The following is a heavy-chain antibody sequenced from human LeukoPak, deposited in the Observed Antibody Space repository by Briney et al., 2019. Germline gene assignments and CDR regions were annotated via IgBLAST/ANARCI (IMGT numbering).Heavy chain of an antibody. J-gene: IGHJ3*02. CDR2: IYPRDSDT. CDR1: GYSFTSYW. D-gene: IGHD1-14*01. Sequence: GEPLKFSCKASGYSFTSYWVAWVRQMPGKGREWMGIIYPRDSDTRYSPSFQGQVTISADKSINTAYLQWSGLKASDTAVYYCARHVTTASAARGFDIWGQGTMVTVSS. CDR3: ARHVTTASAARGFDI. V-gene: IGHV5-51*01.